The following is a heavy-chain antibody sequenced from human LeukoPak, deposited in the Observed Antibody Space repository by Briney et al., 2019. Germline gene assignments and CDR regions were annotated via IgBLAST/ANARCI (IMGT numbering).Heavy chain of an antibody. CDR1: EFTFSSYA. Sequence: GGSLRLSCAATEFTFSSYAMTWVRQAPGKGLEWVSSINGRGDTPYYADSVQGRLTISRDNSKNMLYLQMNSLRAEDTAVYYCARSVRGVRERSDAFDIWGQGIMVTVSS. D-gene: IGHD3-10*01. CDR3: ARSVRGVRERSDAFDI. CDR2: INGRGDTP. J-gene: IGHJ3*02. V-gene: IGHV3-23*01.